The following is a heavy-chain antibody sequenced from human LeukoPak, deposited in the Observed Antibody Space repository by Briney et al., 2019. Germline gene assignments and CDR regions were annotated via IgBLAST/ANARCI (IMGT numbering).Heavy chain of an antibody. V-gene: IGHV4-59*08. J-gene: IGHJ3*02. CDR2: IYYSGST. CDR3: ARPRSSGWYGAFDI. D-gene: IGHD6-19*01. Sequence: SETLSLTCPVCGGSISSYYWSWIRQPPGKGLEWVGYIYYSGSTNYNPSLKSRVTISVDTSKNQFSLKLSSVTAADTAVYYCARPRSSGWYGAFDIWGQGTMVTVSS. CDR1: GGSISSYY.